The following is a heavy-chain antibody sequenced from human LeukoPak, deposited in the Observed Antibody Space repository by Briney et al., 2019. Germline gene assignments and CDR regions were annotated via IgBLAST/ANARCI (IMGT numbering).Heavy chain of an antibody. CDR1: GYTFTSYA. V-gene: IGHV7-4-1*02. J-gene: IGHJ3*02. D-gene: IGHD6-19*01. CDR2: INTNTGNP. CDR3: ARTVIAVAGYSVGAFDI. Sequence: ASVKVSCKASGYTFTSYAMNWVRQAPGQGLEWMGWINTNTGNPTYAQGFTGRFVFSLDTSVSTAYLQISSLKAEDTAVYYCARTVIAVAGYSVGAFDIWGQGTMVTVSS.